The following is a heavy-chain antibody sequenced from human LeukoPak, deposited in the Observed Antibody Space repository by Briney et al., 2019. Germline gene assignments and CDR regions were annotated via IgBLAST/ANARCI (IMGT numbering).Heavy chain of an antibody. J-gene: IGHJ6*03. CDR3: ARAAYCSSTSCYYYYYMDV. CDR1: GFTFSSYS. V-gene: IGHV3-21*01. D-gene: IGHD2-2*01. CDR2: ISSSSSYI. Sequence: GGSLRLSCAASGFTFSSYSMNWVRQAPGKGLEWVSSISSSSSYIYYADSVKGRFTISRDNAKNSLYLQMNSLRAEDTAVYYCARAAYCSSTSCYYYYYMDVWGKGTTVTVSS.